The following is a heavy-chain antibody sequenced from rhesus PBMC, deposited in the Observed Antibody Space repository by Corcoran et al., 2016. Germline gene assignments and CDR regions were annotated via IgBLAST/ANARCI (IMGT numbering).Heavy chain of an antibody. Sequence: QMNLQQWGEGLVKPSETLSLTCAVSGGSISDSYSWNWIRQPPGKGVEWIGNIYGNSASPYDNPDLKSRGTISKDTSKNQCFLKLSSVTAADTAVDYCARGQKRQLSNSLDVWGRGVLVTVSS. D-gene: IGHD6-25*01. CDR3: ARGQKRQLSNSLDV. CDR1: GGSISDSYS. J-gene: IGHJ5-2*02. CDR2: IYGNSASP. V-gene: IGHV4S9*01.